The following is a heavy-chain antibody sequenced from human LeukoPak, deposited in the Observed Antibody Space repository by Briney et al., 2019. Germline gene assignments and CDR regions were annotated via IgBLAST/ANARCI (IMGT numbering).Heavy chain of an antibody. CDR3: ARVVRGNYDFWSGYYTGWVDY. CDR2: MNPNSGNT. Sequence: ASVKVSCKASGYTFTSYDINWVRQATGQGLEWMGWMNPNSGNTGYAQKFQGRVTMTRNTSISTAYMELSSLRSEDTAVYYCARVVRGNYDFWSGYYTGWVDYWGQGTLVTVSS. V-gene: IGHV1-8*01. CDR1: GYTFTSYD. D-gene: IGHD3-3*01. J-gene: IGHJ4*02.